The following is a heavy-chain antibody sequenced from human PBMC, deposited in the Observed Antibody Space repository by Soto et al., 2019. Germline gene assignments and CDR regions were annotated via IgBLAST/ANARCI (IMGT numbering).Heavy chain of an antibody. J-gene: IGHJ4*02. CDR3: AKEGHSPYNGVAGFDY. CDR1: GFTFDDYA. D-gene: IGHD6-19*01. V-gene: IGHV3-9*01. Sequence: GGSLRLSCAASGFTFDDYAMHWVRQAPGKGLEWVSGISWNSGSIGYADSVKGRFTISRDNAKNSLYLQMNSLRAEDTALYYCAKEGHSPYNGVAGFDYWGQGTLVTVSS. CDR2: ISWNSGSI.